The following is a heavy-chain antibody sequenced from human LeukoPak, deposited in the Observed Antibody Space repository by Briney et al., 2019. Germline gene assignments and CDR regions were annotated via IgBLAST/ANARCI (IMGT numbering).Heavy chain of an antibody. CDR3: ARRTFGGVIKY. CDR2: VYTGGST. D-gene: IGHD3-16*01. CDR1: GASISSGNDY. V-gene: IGHV4-61*02. J-gene: IGHJ4*02. Sequence: PSETLSLTCTVSGASISSGNDYWSWIRQPAGKGLEWIGRVYTGGSTNYNPSLKSRVTISVDTSKNQFSLKLSSVTAADTAVYYCARRTFGGVIKYWGQGTLVTVSS.